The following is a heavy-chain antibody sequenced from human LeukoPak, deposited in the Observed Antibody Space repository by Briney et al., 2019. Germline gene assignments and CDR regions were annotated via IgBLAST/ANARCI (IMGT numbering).Heavy chain of an antibody. CDR2: ISGSGGST. D-gene: IGHD6-19*01. J-gene: IGHJ5*02. Sequence: GGSLRLSCAASGFTFSSYAMSWVRQAPGKGLEWVSAISGSGGSTYYADSVKGRFTISRDNSKNTLYLQMNSLRAEDTAVYYCAKAGARSYSSGWTSFDPWGQGTLVTVSS. V-gene: IGHV3-23*01. CDR3: AKAGARSYSSGWTSFDP. CDR1: GFTFSSYA.